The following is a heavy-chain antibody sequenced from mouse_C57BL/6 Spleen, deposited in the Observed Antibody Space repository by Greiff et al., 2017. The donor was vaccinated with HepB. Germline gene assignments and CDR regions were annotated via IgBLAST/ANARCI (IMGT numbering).Heavy chain of an antibody. CDR3: AREDYGSSYGY. V-gene: IGHV1-55*01. Sequence: VQLQQSGAELVKPGASVKMSCKASGYTFTSYWITWVKQRPGQGLEWIGDIYPGSGSTNYNEKFKSKATLTVDTSSSTAYMQLSSLTSEDSAVYYCAREDYGSSYGYWGQGTTLTVSS. J-gene: IGHJ2*01. CDR2: IYPGSGST. D-gene: IGHD1-1*01. CDR1: GYTFTSYW.